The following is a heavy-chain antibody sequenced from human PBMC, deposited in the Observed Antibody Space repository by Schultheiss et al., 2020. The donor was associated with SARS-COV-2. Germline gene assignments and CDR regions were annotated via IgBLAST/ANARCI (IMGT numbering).Heavy chain of an antibody. CDR2: IYTSGST. CDR3: ARHADSVDAVAGRGEFDY. CDR1: GGSISSGGYY. D-gene: IGHD6-19*01. V-gene: IGHV4-61*02. Sequence: SETLSLTCTVSGGSISSGGYYWSWIRQPPGKGLEWIGRIYTSGSTNYNPSLKSRVTMSVDTSKNQFSLKLSSVTAADTAVYYCARHADSVDAVAGRGEFDYWGQGTLVTVSS. J-gene: IGHJ4*02.